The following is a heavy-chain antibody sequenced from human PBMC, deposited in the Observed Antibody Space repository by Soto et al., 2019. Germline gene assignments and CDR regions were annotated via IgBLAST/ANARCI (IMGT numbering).Heavy chain of an antibody. V-gene: IGHV2-5*02. J-gene: IGHJ4*02. CDR1: GFSLSTSGVG. CDR2: IYWDDDK. CDR3: PLSTKLGVGFDY. D-gene: IGHD6-13*01. Sequence: QITLKESGPPLVKPTQPLTLTCTFSGFSLSTSGVGVGWIRQPPGKALEWLALIYWDDDKRYSPSLKSRLTITKDTSNNQVVLTMTNMDPVDTATYYCPLSTKLGVGFDYWGQGTLVTVSS.